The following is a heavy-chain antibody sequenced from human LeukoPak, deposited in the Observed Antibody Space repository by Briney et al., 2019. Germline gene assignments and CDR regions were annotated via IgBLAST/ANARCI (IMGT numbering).Heavy chain of an antibody. CDR1: GFSLSPSGMC. D-gene: IGHD3-3*01. V-gene: IGHV2-70*20. J-gene: IGHJ4*02. CDR2: IEWDDDK. CDR3: ARSSYDFWSGYYLDY. Sequence: SGPALVKPTQTLTLTCTFSGFSLSPSGMCVSWVRQPPVKALEWLALIEWDDDKYYSTSLKTRLTISKDTSKNQVVLTMTNMDPVDTATYYCARSSYDFWSGYYLDYWGQGTLVTVSS.